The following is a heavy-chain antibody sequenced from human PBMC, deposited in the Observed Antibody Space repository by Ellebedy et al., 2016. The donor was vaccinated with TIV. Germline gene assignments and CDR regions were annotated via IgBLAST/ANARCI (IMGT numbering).Heavy chain of an antibody. V-gene: IGHV4-34*01. CDR3: ARGGASSLPFDY. CDR1: GGSFSGYF. D-gene: IGHD2-2*01. CDR2: INPSGTT. J-gene: IGHJ4*02. Sequence: MPSETLSLTCGVYGGSFSGYFWSWIRQPPGTGVEWTGEINPSGTTNYNPSLKSRVTISVDTPKKQFSLRLTSVTAADTAVYYCARGGASSLPFDYWGQGTLVTVSS.